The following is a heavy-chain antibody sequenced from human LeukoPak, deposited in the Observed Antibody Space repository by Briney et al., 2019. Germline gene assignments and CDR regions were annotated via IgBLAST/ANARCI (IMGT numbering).Heavy chain of an antibody. CDR3: ARGGYCTNGVCYRPMYFYYYMDV. V-gene: IGHV4-4*02. CDR2: IYHSGST. J-gene: IGHJ6*03. D-gene: IGHD2-8*01. CDR1: GGSISSSNW. Sequence: TSGTLSLTCAVSGGSISSSNWWSWVRQPPGKGLEWIGEIYHSGSTNYNPSLKSRVTISVDTSRNQFSLKMTSVTAADTAVYYCARGGYCTNGVCYRPMYFYYYMDVWGKGTTVTVSS.